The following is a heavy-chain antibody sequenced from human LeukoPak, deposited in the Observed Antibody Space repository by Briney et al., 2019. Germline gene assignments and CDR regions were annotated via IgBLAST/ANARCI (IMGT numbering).Heavy chain of an antibody. CDR3: ARGDSGAPEDAFDI. V-gene: IGHV1-69*04. J-gene: IGHJ3*02. Sequence: GASVKVSCKASGGTFSSYAISWVRQAPGQGRDWMGRIIPIFGIANYAQKFQGRVTITADKSTSAAYMELSSLRSEDTAVYYCARGDSGAPEDAFDIWGQGTMVTVSS. CDR2: IIPIFGIA. D-gene: IGHD2-15*01. CDR1: GGTFSSYA.